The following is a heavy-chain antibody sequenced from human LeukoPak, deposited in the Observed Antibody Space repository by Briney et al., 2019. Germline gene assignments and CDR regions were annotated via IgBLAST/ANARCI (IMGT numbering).Heavy chain of an antibody. V-gene: IGHV4-59*01. J-gene: IGHJ4*02. CDR2: IYYSGST. CDR1: GGSISSYY. CDR3: AAVGGYGLYSDY. D-gene: IGHD5-18*01. Sequence: PSETLSLTCTVSGGSISSYYWSWIRQPPGKGLEWIGYIYYSGSTNYNPSLKSRVTISVDTSKNQFSLKLSSVTAADTAVYYCAAVGGYGLYSDYWGQGTLVTVSS.